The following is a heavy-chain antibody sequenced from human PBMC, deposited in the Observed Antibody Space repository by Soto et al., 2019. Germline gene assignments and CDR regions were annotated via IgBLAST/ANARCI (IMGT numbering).Heavy chain of an antibody. D-gene: IGHD6-19*01. V-gene: IGHV3-23*01. CDR3: AKTDTFNPQSSAWANRFDY. J-gene: IGHJ4*02. CDR2: ISRSGDST. CDR1: GFTFSSYA. Sequence: EVQLLESGGGLVQPGGSLRLSWSASGFTFSSYAMTWVRQAPGKGLEWVSTISRSGDSTYYRDSVKGRFTISRDNSKNTVYLQMNSLRAEDTAGYYCAKTDTFNPQSSAWANRFDYWGQGTLVTVSS.